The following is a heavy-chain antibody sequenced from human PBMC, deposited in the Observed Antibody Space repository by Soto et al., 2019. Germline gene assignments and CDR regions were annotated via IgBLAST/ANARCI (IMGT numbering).Heavy chain of an antibody. V-gene: IGHV1-69*13. D-gene: IGHD6-19*01. CDR1: GYTFSTYA. Sequence: GPSVKVSCKASGYTFSTYAIYWVRQAPGQGLEWMGAIIPLFGTADYAQKFQGRVTITADESTSTAYMELSSLRSEDTAVYYCARPKGSYSSGYYYFDYWGQGTLVTVSS. J-gene: IGHJ4*02. CDR2: IIPLFGTA. CDR3: ARPKGSYSSGYYYFDY.